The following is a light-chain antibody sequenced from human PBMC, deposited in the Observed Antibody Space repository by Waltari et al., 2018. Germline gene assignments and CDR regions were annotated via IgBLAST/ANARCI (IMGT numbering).Light chain of an antibody. Sequence: DFQMTQSPSSLSASVGDRVTITCRASQSISSYLNWYQQKPGKAPKLLIYAASSLQSGVPSRFSGSGSGTDFTLTISSLQPEDFAIYYCQQSYSTPWTFGQGTKVEIK. CDR3: QQSYSTPWT. CDR1: QSISSY. V-gene: IGKV1-39*01. CDR2: AAS. J-gene: IGKJ1*01.